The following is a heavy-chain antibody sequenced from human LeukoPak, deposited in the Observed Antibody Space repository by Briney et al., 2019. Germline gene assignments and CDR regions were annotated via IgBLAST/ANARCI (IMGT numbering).Heavy chain of an antibody. Sequence: GGSLRLSCAASGFIFSNYGMSWVRQAPGKGLEWVSYISSSSSTIYYADSVKGRFTISRDNAKNSLYLQMNSLRAEDTAVYYCARDRYYDSSGYPYNWFDPWGQGTLVTVSS. D-gene: IGHD3-22*01. CDR1: GFIFSNYG. CDR2: ISSSSSTI. J-gene: IGHJ5*02. CDR3: ARDRYYDSSGYPYNWFDP. V-gene: IGHV3-48*01.